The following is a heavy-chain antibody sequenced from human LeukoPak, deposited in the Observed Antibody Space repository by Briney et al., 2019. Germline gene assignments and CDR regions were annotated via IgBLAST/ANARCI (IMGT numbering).Heavy chain of an antibody. CDR1: GYRFTSYW. J-gene: IGHJ4*02. CDR2: IYPGDSDT. CDR3: ARREGGLYYIFDY. V-gene: IGHV5-51*01. D-gene: IGHD1-26*01. Sequence: GESLKISCKGSGYRFTSYWIGWVRQVPGKGLEWMGIIYPGDSDTRYSPSFQGQVTISADKSISTAYLQWSSLKASGTAMYYCARREGGLYYIFDYWGQGTLVTVSS.